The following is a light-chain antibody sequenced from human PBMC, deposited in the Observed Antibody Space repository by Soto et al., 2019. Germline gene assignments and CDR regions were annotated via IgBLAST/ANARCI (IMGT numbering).Light chain of an antibody. CDR3: QQYGSSSWT. V-gene: IGKV3-20*01. CDR2: SAS. J-gene: IGKJ1*01. CDR1: QSVSSNY. Sequence: EIVLTQSPGTLSLSPGERATLSCRASQSVSSNYLAWYQQKPGQAPRLLIYSASSRATGIPDRISGSGSGTDFILTISRLEPEDFAVYYCQQYGSSSWTFGQGTKVEIK.